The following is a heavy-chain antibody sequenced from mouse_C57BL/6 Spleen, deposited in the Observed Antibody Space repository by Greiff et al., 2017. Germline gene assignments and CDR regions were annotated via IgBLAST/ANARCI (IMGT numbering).Heavy chain of an antibody. Sequence: VQLKQSGPGLVQPSQSLSITCTVSGFSLTSYGVHWVRQSPGKGLEWLGVIWSGGSTDYNAAFISRLSISKDNSKSQVFFKMNSLQADDTAIYYCARLYDYDGFDYWGQGTTLTVSS. D-gene: IGHD2-4*01. V-gene: IGHV2-2*01. CDR2: IWSGGST. CDR1: GFSLTSYG. J-gene: IGHJ2*01. CDR3: ARLYDYDGFDY.